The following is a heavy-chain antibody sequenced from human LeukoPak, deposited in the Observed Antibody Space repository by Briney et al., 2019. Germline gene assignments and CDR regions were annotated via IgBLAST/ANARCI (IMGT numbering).Heavy chain of an antibody. V-gene: IGHV4-59*10. CDR3: AKVVGYYGSGSFDY. D-gene: IGHD3-10*01. J-gene: IGHJ4*02. CDR1: GGSFSGYY. Sequence: PSETLSLTCAVYGGSFSGYYWSWIRQPAGKGLEWIGRIYTSESTNYKPSLKSRVTMSVDTSKNQFSLKLSSVTAADTAVYYCAKVVGYYGSGSFDYWGQGTLVTVSS. CDR2: IYTSEST.